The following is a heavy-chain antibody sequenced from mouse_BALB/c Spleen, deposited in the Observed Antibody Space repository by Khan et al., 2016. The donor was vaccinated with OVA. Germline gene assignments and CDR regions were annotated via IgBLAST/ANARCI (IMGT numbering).Heavy chain of an antibody. CDR3: ARAYYGNYREAMDY. J-gene: IGHJ4*01. CDR1: GFSLTGYG. D-gene: IGHD2-10*01. CDR2: IWGDGST. V-gene: IGHV2-6-7*01. Sequence: VQLQESGPGLVAPSQSLSITCTVSGFSLTGYGVNWVRQPPGKGLEWLGMIWGDGSTDYNSALKSRLNPTQSNSKSQAFLKMNSLQTDDTARYYCARAYYGNYREAMDYWGQGTSVTGSS.